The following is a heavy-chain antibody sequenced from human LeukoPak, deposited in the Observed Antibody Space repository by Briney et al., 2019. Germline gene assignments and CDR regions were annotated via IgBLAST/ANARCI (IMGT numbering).Heavy chain of an antibody. J-gene: IGHJ4*02. V-gene: IGHV3-66*01. CDR1: GFTARSIS. CDR3: AADLGTLTVC. CDR2: IYTGGNT. Sequence: GGTLRLSCAASGFTARSISMTWVRHAPGKGLEWVSVIYTGGNTYYAASVKGRFTISRDISKTTLYLQINSRRAEDTAVYYCAADLGTLTVCWGQGTLVTVSS. D-gene: IGHD3-16*01.